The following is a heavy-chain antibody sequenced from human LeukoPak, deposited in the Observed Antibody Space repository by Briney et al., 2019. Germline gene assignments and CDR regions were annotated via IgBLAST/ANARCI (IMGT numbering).Heavy chain of an antibody. CDR1: GFTFSDYA. V-gene: IGHV3-64*01. Sequence: LSGGSLRLSCAASGFTFSDYAMHWVRQAPGKGLEFVSAISGSGGSTYYANSVKGRFIISRDNSKNTLYLQMGSLSAEDMAVYYCARNDYFYYYGLDVWGQGTTVTVSS. J-gene: IGHJ6*02. CDR2: ISGSGGST. CDR3: ARNDYFYYYGLDV.